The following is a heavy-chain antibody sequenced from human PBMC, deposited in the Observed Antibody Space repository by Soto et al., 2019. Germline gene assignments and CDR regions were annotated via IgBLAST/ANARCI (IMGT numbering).Heavy chain of an antibody. J-gene: IGHJ3*02. CDR3: AIERCSGGSCYSLSFDI. Sequence: GASVKVFCKASGYTFTGYYMHWGRQAPGQGLEWMGWINPNSGGTNYAQKFQGWVTMTRDTSISTAYMELSRLRSDDTAVYYCAIERCSGGSCYSLSFDIWGQGTMVTVSS. CDR2: INPNSGGT. D-gene: IGHD2-15*01. V-gene: IGHV1-2*04. CDR1: GYTFTGYY.